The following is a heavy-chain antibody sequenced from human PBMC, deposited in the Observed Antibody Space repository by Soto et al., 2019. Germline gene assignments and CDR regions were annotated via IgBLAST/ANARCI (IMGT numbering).Heavy chain of an antibody. V-gene: IGHV4-39*01. CDR3: ARGLSSSWYWFDP. CDR2: IYYSGST. CDR1: GGSISSSSYY. J-gene: IGHJ5*02. Sequence: SETLSLTCTVSGGSISSSSYYWGWIRQPPGKGLEWIGSIYYSGSTYYNPSLKSRVTISVDTSKNQFSLKLSSVTAADTAVYYCARGLSSSWYWFDPWGQGTLVTVSS. D-gene: IGHD6-13*01.